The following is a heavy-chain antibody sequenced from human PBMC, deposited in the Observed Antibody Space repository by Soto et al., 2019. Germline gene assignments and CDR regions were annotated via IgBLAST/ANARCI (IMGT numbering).Heavy chain of an antibody. CDR1: GYTFSSFG. D-gene: IGHD5-18*01. CDR2: INPYNGHT. V-gene: IGHV1-18*01. J-gene: IGHJ3*02. CDR3: ARPSGYGHGWGDLGYDPFDI. Sequence: ASVKVSCKASGYTFSSFGISWVRQAPGQGPEWVGWINPYNGHTDSAQSLQGRVTVSTDTSTSTAYMELRSLRADDTAVYYCARPSGYGHGWGDLGYDPFDIWG.